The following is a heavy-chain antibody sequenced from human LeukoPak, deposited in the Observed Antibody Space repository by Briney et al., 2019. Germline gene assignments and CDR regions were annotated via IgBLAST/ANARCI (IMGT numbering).Heavy chain of an antibody. D-gene: IGHD2-2*01. Sequence: GGSLRLSCAASGFTFSSYEMNWVRQAPGKGLEWVSYISSSGTSIYYADSVRGRFTISRDNAKNSLYLQMNSLRADDTAVYYCARRYCSSTSCLIDYWGQGTLVTVSS. CDR1: GFTFSSYE. CDR3: ARRYCSSTSCLIDY. V-gene: IGHV3-48*03. J-gene: IGHJ4*02. CDR2: ISSSGTSI.